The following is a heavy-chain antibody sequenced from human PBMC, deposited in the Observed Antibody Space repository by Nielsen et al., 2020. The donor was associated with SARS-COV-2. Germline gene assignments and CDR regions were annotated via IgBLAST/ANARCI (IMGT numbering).Heavy chain of an antibody. Sequence: SQTLSLTCAVYGGSFSGYYWSWIRQPPGKGLEWIGEVNHSGGTNYNPSLKSRVTISVDTSKNQFSLKLSSVTAADTAVYYCAREEEDIVVVPAAIGEYYYYYYMDVWGKGTTVTVSS. CDR2: VNHSGGT. D-gene: IGHD2-2*02. V-gene: IGHV4-34*01. CDR3: AREEEDIVVVPAAIGEYYYYYYMDV. J-gene: IGHJ6*03. CDR1: GGSFSGYY.